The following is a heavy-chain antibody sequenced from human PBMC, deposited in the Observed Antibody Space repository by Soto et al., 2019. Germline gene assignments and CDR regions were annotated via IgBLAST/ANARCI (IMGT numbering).Heavy chain of an antibody. D-gene: IGHD6-13*01. CDR1: GGTFSNHA. V-gene: IGHV1-69*12. Sequence: QVHLVQSGAEVKKPGSSVKVSCKASGGTFSNHAINWVRQAPGQGLEWMGRIIPIFTTTNYAQKFQGKVTITADESTFTAYMELSSLKHDDTAVYYCAREVAADGTFREDVFDIWGQGTLVTVSS. CDR2: IIPIFTTT. J-gene: IGHJ3*02. CDR3: AREVAADGTFREDVFDI.